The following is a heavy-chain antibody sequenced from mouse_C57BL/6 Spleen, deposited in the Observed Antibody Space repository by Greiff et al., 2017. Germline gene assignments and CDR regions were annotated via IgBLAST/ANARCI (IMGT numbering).Heavy chain of an antibody. CDR3: ARTSYCLGAYYMDY. D-gene: IGHD2-10*01. Sequence: EVKLMESGGGLVKPGGSLKLSCAASGFTFSDYGMHWVRQTPEKGLEWVAYISSGGSTIYYADTVKGRFTISRDNAKNTLFMPMISLMSEDTAVFYCARTSYCLGAYYMDYWGQGTTLTVSS. CDR1: GFTFSDYG. CDR2: ISSGGSTI. V-gene: IGHV5-17*03. J-gene: IGHJ2*01.